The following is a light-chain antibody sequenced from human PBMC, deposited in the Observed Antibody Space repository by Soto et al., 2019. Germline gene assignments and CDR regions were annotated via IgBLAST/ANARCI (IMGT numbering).Light chain of an antibody. Sequence: DIVLTQSPDSLAVYLGERATINCKSSQSVLYSPNNKNYLAWYQQKPGQPPKLLIYWASTRESGVPDRFSGSGSGTDFTLTISSLQAEDVAFYYCQQYHSAPQSFGQGTKVEIK. CDR1: QSVLYSPNNKNY. CDR3: QQYHSAPQS. V-gene: IGKV4-1*01. J-gene: IGKJ1*01. CDR2: WAS.